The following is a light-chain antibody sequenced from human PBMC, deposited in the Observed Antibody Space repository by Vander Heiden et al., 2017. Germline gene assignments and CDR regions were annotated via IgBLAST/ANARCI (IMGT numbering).Light chain of an antibody. Sequence: QPVLTPSPSASASLGASVTLTCTLSRGHRSSAIAWHQQQPEKGPRYLMKLNRDGSHSKGDGIPDRFSGSSSGAERYLTISSLQSEDEADYYCQTWGTGTQGVVFGGGTKLTVL. J-gene: IGLJ2*01. V-gene: IGLV4-69*02. CDR1: RGHRSSA. CDR2: LNRDGSH. CDR3: QTWGTGTQGVV.